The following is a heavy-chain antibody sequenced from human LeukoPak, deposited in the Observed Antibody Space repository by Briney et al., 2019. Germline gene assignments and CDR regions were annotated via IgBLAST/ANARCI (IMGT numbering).Heavy chain of an antibody. CDR2: INHSGST. Sequence: SETLSLTCAVYGGSFSGYYWSWIRQPPGKGLEWIGEINHSGSTNYNPSLKSRVTISVDTSKNQFSLKLSSVTAADTAVYYCARDRSISRVVPAAKVDAFDIWGQGTMVTVSS. V-gene: IGHV4-34*01. J-gene: IGHJ3*02. CDR3: ARDRSISRVVPAAKVDAFDI. CDR1: GGSFSGYY. D-gene: IGHD2-2*01.